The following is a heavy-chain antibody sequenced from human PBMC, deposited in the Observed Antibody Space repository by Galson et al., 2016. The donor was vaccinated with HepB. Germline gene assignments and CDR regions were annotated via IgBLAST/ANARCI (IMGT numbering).Heavy chain of an antibody. CDR1: GYSFSTYW. Sequence: QSGAEVKKPGESLQISCNASGYSFSTYWIGWVRQMPGKGLEWMGVIYPGDSDTRYGPSFQGQVTISADKSINTAYLRWSSLRASDTAMYFCARSRIRALEDAFDIWGQGTLVTVSS. CDR3: ARSRIRALEDAFDI. J-gene: IGHJ3*02. D-gene: IGHD1-14*01. V-gene: IGHV5-51*03. CDR2: IYPGDSDT.